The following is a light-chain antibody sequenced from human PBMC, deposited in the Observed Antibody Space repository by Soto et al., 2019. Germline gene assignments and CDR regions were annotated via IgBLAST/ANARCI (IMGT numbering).Light chain of an antibody. Sequence: DIQMTQSPSTLSASVGDRVTITCRASQSISSWLAWYQQKPGKAPKILIYKASSLASGVPSRFSGSGSGTEFTLTISSLQPDDFETYYCQQYNSYSRTFGQGTQVDI. CDR3: QQYNSYSRT. CDR1: QSISSW. J-gene: IGKJ1*01. V-gene: IGKV1-5*03. CDR2: KAS.